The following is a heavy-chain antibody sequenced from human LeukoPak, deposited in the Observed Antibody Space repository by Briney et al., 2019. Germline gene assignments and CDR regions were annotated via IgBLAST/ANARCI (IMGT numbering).Heavy chain of an antibody. J-gene: IGHJ4*02. CDR2: ISHDGSQT. CDR3: AKDKIDGDYVTPFVY. D-gene: IGHD4-17*01. V-gene: IGHV3-30*18. Sequence: GGSLRLSCAASGFNFSNHGIHWVRQAPGKGLDLVAVISHDGSQTYYTDSAKGRFTVSRDNSKNTMYLQLNCLRVEDTAMYFCAKDKIDGDYVTPFVYWGQGTLVTVSS. CDR1: GFNFSNHG.